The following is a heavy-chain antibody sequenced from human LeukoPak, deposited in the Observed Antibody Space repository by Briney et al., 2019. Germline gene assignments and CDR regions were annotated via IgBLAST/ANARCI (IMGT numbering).Heavy chain of an antibody. Sequence: PSETLSLTCTVSGGSISSSSYYWGWIRQPPGKGLEWIGSIYYSGSTYYNPSLKSRVTISVDTSKNQFSLKLSSVTAADTAVYYCARLIAARLYYYYGMDVWGQGTTVTVSS. CDR2: IYYSGST. J-gene: IGHJ6*02. CDR3: ARLIAARLYYYYGMDV. V-gene: IGHV4-39*01. CDR1: GGSISSSSYY. D-gene: IGHD6-6*01.